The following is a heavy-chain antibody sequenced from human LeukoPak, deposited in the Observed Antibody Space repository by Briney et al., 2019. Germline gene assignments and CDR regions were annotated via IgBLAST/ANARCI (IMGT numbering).Heavy chain of an antibody. J-gene: IGHJ6*04. D-gene: IGHD2-15*01. CDR1: GGTFSSYA. CDR2: IIPIFGTA. V-gene: IGHV1-69*06. CDR3: ARDSVGGVVAATGYYYGMDV. Sequence: SVKVSCTASGGTFSSYAISWVRQAPGQGLEWMGGIIPIFGTANYAQKLQGRVTITADKSTSTAYLELSSLRSEDTAVYYCARDSVGGVVAATGYYYGMDVWGKGATVTVSS.